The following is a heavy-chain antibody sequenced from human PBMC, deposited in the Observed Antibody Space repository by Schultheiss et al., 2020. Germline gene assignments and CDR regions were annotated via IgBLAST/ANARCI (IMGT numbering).Heavy chain of an antibody. V-gene: IGHV1-2*02. Sequence: ASVKVSCKASGYSFTSYGISWVRQAPGQGLEWMGGIIPIFGTANYAQKFQGRVTMTRVTSISTAYMELSRLRSDDTAVYYCARERGRYYGMDVWGQGTTVTVSS. J-gene: IGHJ6*02. CDR3: ARERGRYYGMDV. CDR2: IIPIFGTA. D-gene: IGHD3-10*01. CDR1: GYSFTSYG.